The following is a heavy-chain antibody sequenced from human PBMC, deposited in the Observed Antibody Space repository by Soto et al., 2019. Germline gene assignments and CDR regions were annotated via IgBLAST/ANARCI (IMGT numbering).Heavy chain of an antibody. Sequence: QVQLQQWGAGLLKPSETLSLTCAVYGGSFSGYYWSWIRQPPGKGLEWIGEINHSGSTNYNPSLKWRVTISVDTSKNQFSLKLSSVTAADTAVYYCERRLRYYYSMDVWGQGTTVTVSS. CDR2: INHSGST. J-gene: IGHJ6*02. V-gene: IGHV4-34*01. CDR1: GGSFSGYY. D-gene: IGHD5-12*01. CDR3: ERRLRYYYSMDV.